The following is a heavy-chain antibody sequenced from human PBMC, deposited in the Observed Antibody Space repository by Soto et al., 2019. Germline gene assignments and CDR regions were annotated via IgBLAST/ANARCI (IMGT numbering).Heavy chain of an antibody. CDR2: LSGGGDYT. J-gene: IGHJ3*02. CDR3: ANLASPCGSTGCFSPKGVFDI. V-gene: IGHV3-23*01. CDR1: GLTFSNYA. D-gene: IGHD2-2*01. Sequence: PGGSLRLSCVASGLTFSNYAMTWVRQAPGKGLEWVSALSGGGDYTYYADSVKGRFTISRDNSKNTLYLQLTSLRAEDTAVYSCANLASPCGSTGCFSPKGVFDIWGQGTMVTVSS.